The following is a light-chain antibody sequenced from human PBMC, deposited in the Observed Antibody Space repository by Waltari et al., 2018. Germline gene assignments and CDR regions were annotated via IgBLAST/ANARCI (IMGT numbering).Light chain of an antibody. V-gene: IGLV7-43*01. J-gene: IGLJ3*02. CDR1: TGAVTSGDY. CDR2: GAN. Sequence: QTVVTQEPSVTVSPGGTVTLTCASSTGAVTSGDYANWFQQKPGQAPRSLIFGANNKYSGTPARFSGSLLGGKAALTRSGVQPEDEAEYYCLLYYGGLWVFGGGTKLTVL. CDR3: LLYYGGLWV.